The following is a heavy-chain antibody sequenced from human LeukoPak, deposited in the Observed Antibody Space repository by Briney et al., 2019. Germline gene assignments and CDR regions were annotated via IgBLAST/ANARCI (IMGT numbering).Heavy chain of an antibody. CDR2: VYYTGST. V-gene: IGHV4-39*01. CDR3: ARQDFGSGILPGY. J-gene: IGHJ4*02. Sequence: KASETLSLTCAVSGAPISSNNWWWSWVRQPPGKGLEWIATVYYTGSTYYNPSLKSRVTISIDTSKSHFSLKLSSVTAADMAVYYCARQDFGSGILPGYWGQGTLVTVSS. CDR1: GAPISSNNWW. D-gene: IGHD3-10*01.